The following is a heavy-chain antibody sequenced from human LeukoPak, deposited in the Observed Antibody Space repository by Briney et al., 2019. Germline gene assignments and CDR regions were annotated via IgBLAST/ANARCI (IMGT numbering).Heavy chain of an antibody. CDR2: ISSSSSYI. CDR1: GFTFSSYS. Sequence: KTGGSLRLSCAASGFTFSSYSMNWVRQAPGKGLEWVSSISSSSSYIYYADSVKGRFTISRDNAKNSLYLQMNSLRAEDTAVYYCARRLRYDFWSPNYYFDYWGQGTLVTVS. CDR3: ARRLRYDFWSPNYYFDY. V-gene: IGHV3-21*01. D-gene: IGHD3-3*01. J-gene: IGHJ4*02.